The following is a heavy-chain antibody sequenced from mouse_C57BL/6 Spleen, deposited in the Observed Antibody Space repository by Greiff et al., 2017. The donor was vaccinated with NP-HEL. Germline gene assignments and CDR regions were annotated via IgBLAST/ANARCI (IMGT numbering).Heavy chain of an antibody. CDR2: INPGSGGT. V-gene: IGHV1-54*01. CDR3: AREAAY. CDR1: GYASTNYL. Sequence: VKLQQSGAELVRPGTSVKVSCKASGYASTNYLIEWVKQRPGQGLEWIGVINPGSGGTNYNEKFKGKATLTADKSSSTAYMQLSSLTSEDSAVYFCAREAAYWGQGTLVTVSA. J-gene: IGHJ3*01.